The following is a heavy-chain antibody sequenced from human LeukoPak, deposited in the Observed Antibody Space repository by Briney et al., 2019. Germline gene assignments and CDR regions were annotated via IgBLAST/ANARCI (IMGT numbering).Heavy chain of an antibody. D-gene: IGHD6-6*01. V-gene: IGHV4-61*08. CDR1: GGSISSGGYY. J-gene: IGHJ6*03. Sequence: SETLSLTCTVSGGSISSGGYYWSWIRQPPGKGLEWIGYIYYSGSTNYNPSLKSRVTISVDTSKNQFSLKLSSVTAADTAVYYCARSISAARRGYYYYYMDVWGKGTTVTVSS. CDR3: ARSISAARRGYYYYYMDV. CDR2: IYYSGST.